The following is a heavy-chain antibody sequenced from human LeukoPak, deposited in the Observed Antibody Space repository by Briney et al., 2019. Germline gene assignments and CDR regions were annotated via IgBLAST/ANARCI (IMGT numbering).Heavy chain of an antibody. CDR1: GFTFGDYA. D-gene: IGHD2-15*01. CDR2: IRSKARGGAT. CDR3: TRAGRYCSGGSCYSFY. J-gene: IGHJ4*02. Sequence: PGGSLRLSCTASGFTFGDYAMSWFRQAPGEGLEWVGFIRSKARGGATEYAASVKGRFTISRDDSKSIAYLQMDSLKTEDTAVYYCTRAGRYCSGGSCYSFYWGQGTLVTVSS. V-gene: IGHV3-49*03.